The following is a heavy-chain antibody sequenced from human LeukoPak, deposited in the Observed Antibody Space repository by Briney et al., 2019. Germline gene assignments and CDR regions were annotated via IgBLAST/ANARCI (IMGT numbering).Heavy chain of an antibody. CDR3: ARVTYYYDSSGYYYPLDFDY. CDR1: GGSFSGYY. Sequence: SETLSLTCAVYGGSFSGYYWSWIRQPPGKGLEWIGYIYYSGSTNYNPSLKSRVTISVDTSKNQFSLKLSSVTAADTAVYYCARVTYYYDSSGYYYPLDFDYWGQGTLVTVSS. D-gene: IGHD3-22*01. CDR2: IYYSGST. V-gene: IGHV4-59*01. J-gene: IGHJ4*02.